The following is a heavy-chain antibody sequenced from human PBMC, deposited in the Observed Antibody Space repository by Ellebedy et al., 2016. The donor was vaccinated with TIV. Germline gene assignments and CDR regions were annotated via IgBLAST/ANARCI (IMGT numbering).Heavy chain of an antibody. CDR3: ARRLVICSGGSCPRSYGMDV. V-gene: IGHV3-30-3*01. CDR1: GFTFNSYA. Sequence: GESLKISCAASGFTFNSYAMHWVRQAPGKGLEWVAVISYDGNSYYYADSVKGRFTISRDNSMTTLYLQMNSLRAEDTSVYYCARRLVICSGGSCPRSYGMDVWGQGTTVTVSS. CDR2: ISYDGNSY. D-gene: IGHD2-15*01. J-gene: IGHJ6*02.